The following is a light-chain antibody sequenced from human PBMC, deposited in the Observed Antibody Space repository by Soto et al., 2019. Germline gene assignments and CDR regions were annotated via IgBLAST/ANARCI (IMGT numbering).Light chain of an antibody. J-gene: IGKJ1*01. V-gene: IGKV1-39*01. CDR2: AAS. CDR3: QQSYMPTWT. CDR1: KRFXSH. Sequence: MRLTQCPYWLLAWVGVGVAVTCRASKRFXSHLNWYQQKPGKAPKVLTDAASSLQSGVPSRCSGSGSGTDFTLTISSLQPEYCANYYFQQSYMPTWTFGQGTKVDIK.